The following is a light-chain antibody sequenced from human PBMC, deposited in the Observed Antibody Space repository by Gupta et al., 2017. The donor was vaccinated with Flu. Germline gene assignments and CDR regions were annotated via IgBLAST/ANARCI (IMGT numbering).Light chain of an antibody. Sequence: EIVMTQSPATLSVSPGDRATLSCRASQSVSSNFAWYQQKPGQAPRLLIYGASTRATGIPARFSGSGSGTDFTLTISSLQSEDFAVYYCQHYNNCPSVTFGQGTRLEIK. V-gene: IGKV3-15*01. CDR1: QSVSSN. CDR2: GAS. J-gene: IGKJ5*01. CDR3: QHYNNCPSVT.